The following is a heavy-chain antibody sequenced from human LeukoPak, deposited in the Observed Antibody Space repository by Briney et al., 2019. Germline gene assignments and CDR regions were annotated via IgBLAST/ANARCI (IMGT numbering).Heavy chain of an antibody. D-gene: IGHD6-19*01. Sequence: SETLSLTCTVSGGSISSYFWSWIRQPPGKGLEWIGYIYYSGSTNYNPSLKSRVTISVDTSKNQFSLKLSSVTAADTAVYYCARLIAVAGPPKFDYWGQGALVTVSS. J-gene: IGHJ4*02. CDR3: ARLIAVAGPPKFDY. CDR1: GGSISSYF. CDR2: IYYSGST. V-gene: IGHV4-59*08.